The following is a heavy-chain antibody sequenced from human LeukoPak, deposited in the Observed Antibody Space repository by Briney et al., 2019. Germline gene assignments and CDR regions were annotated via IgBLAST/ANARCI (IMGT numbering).Heavy chain of an antibody. V-gene: IGHV4-31*01. D-gene: IGHD3-10*01. CDR2: IYYSGST. CDR3: ARAPWGGGVDY. J-gene: IGHJ4*02. CDR1: GGSINSGGYY. Sequence: SQTLSLTCTVSGGSINSGGYYWIWIRQHPGKGLEWIGYIYYSGSTYYNPSLKSQVTILIDTSKNQFSLKLSSVTAADTAVYYCARAPWGGGVDYWGQGTLVTVSS.